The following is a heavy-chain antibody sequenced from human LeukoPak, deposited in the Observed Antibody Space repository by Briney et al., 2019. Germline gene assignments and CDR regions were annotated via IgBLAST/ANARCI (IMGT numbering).Heavy chain of an antibody. CDR3: ARDPGSGWWGGFDL. Sequence: PGGSLRLSCAASGFNFDHYWMTGVPQAPGKGLEGVANMKQDGREKVYIDSMKGRFTISRVNSRASLYLQMNSLRPEDTAVYYCARDPGSGWWGGFDLWGQGTVVPVSS. CDR1: GFNFDHYW. V-gene: IGHV3-7*04. D-gene: IGHD6-19*01. J-gene: IGHJ5*02. CDR2: MKQDGREK.